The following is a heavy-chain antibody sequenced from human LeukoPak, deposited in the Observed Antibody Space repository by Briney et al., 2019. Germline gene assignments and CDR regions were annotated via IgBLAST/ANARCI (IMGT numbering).Heavy chain of an antibody. D-gene: IGHD6-19*01. CDR1: GFTFEDYG. J-gene: IGHJ4*02. Sequence: EGSLRLSCAASGFTFEDYGFSWVRQAPGKGLEWVSGINWNGGSTSYADSVKGRFTISRDNAKNSLYLQMNSLRAEDTALYYCARDLYSSGWYGPVDFWGQGTLVTVSS. CDR2: INWNGGST. V-gene: IGHV3-20*04. CDR3: ARDLYSSGWYGPVDF.